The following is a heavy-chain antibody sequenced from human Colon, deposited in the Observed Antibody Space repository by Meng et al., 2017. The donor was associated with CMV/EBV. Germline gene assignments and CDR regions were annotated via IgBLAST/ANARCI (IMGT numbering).Heavy chain of an antibody. CDR2: IYYSGST. CDR3: ARGDSSGYFHDAFDI. J-gene: IGHJ3*02. CDR1: GGSISSYH. V-gene: IGHV4-59*01. Sequence: SETLSLTCTVSGGSISSYHWSWIRLPPGKGLEWIGYIYYSGSTNYNPALKSRVTISEDTSKNQFSLKLSSVTAADTAVYYCARGDSSGYFHDAFDIWGQGTMVTVSS. D-gene: IGHD3-22*01.